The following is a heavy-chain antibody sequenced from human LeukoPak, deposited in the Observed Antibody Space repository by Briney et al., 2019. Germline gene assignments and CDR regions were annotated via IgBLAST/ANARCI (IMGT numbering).Heavy chain of an antibody. CDR1: GYTFTGYY. D-gene: IGHD3-22*01. CDR3: ARAMYYYDSSGYKFAEDY. V-gene: IGHV1-8*02. J-gene: IGHJ4*02. Sequence: ASVKVSCKASGYTFTGYYMHWVRQATGQGLEWMGWMNPNSGNTGYAQKFQGRVTMTRNTSISTAYMELSSLRSEDTAVYYCARAMYYYDSSGYKFAEDYWGQGTLVTVSS. CDR2: MNPNSGNT.